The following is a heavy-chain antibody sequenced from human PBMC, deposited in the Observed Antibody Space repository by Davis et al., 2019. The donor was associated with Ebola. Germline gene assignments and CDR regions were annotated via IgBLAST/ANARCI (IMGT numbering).Heavy chain of an antibody. V-gene: IGHV3-73*01. Sequence: PGGSLRLSCAASGFTFSGSAMHWVRQASGKGLEWVGRIRSKANSYATAYAASVKGRFTISRDNAKNSLSLQMNSLRDEDTAVYFCVRGAAVVASIYGMDVWGQGTTVTVSS. D-gene: IGHD2-15*01. CDR2: IRSKANSYAT. CDR3: VRGAAVVASIYGMDV. J-gene: IGHJ6*02. CDR1: GFTFSGSA.